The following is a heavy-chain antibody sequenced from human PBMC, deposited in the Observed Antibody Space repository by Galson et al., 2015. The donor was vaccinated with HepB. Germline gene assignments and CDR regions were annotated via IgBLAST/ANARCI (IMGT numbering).Heavy chain of an antibody. CDR1: GYTFTGYY. CDR2: INPNSGGT. CDR3: ARGIVVVPAAIRPLGAFDI. V-gene: IGHV1-2*02. Sequence: SVKVSCKASGYTFTGYYMHWVRQAPGQGLEWMGWINPNSGGTNYAQKFQGRVTMTRNTSISTAYMELSRLRSDDTAVYYCARGIVVVPAAIRPLGAFDIWGQGTMVTVSS. D-gene: IGHD2-2*01. J-gene: IGHJ3*02.